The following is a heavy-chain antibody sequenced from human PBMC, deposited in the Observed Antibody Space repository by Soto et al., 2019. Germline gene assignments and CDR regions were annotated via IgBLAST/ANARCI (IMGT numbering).Heavy chain of an antibody. CDR3: ASTLYGDNVDY. J-gene: IGHJ4*02. Sequence: QVQLVQSGAEVKKPGASVKVSCKASGYTFTSYDINWVRQATGQGLEWMGWMNPNSANTGYAQKFQGRVTRTRNTAIGTAYLELSSLRSEDTAVYYCASTLYGDNVDYWGQGTLVTVSS. CDR1: GYTFTSYD. D-gene: IGHD4-17*01. V-gene: IGHV1-8*01. CDR2: MNPNSANT.